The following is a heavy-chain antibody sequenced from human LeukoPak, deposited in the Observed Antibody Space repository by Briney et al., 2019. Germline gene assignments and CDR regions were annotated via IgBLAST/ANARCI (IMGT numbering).Heavy chain of an antibody. CDR1: GFTFSSYS. V-gene: IGHV3-23*01. J-gene: IGHJ6*02. Sequence: PGGSLRLSCAASGFTFSSYSMSWVRQAPGKGLEWVSAISGSGGSTYYADSVKGRFTISRDNSKNTLYLQMNSLRAEDTAVYYCAKSGLLWFGELYPGAYYGMDVWGQGTTVTVSS. CDR3: AKSGLLWFGELYPGAYYGMDV. CDR2: ISGSGGST. D-gene: IGHD3-10*01.